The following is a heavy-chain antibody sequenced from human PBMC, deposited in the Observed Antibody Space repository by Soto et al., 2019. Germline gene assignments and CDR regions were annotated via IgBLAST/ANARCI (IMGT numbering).Heavy chain of an antibody. CDR1: GFTFSSYA. J-gene: IGHJ4*02. Sequence: GGSLRLSCSASGFTFSSYAMNWVRQAPGKGLQYVSAISSGGTTYYADSVKGRFTISRDNSKNTVYLQMSRLRDEDTAAYYCVSVKGAFHYWGQGTLVTVSS. CDR2: ISSGGTT. D-gene: IGHD3-16*01. V-gene: IGHV3-64D*08. CDR3: VSVKGAFHY.